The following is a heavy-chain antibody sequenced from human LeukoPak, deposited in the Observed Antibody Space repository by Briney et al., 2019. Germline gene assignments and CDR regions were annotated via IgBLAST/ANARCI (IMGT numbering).Heavy chain of an antibody. CDR1: GYSFSDQY. V-gene: IGHV1-2*02. CDR2: INPNSGGT. D-gene: IGHD6-13*01. J-gene: IGHJ6*02. Sequence: ASVKVSCKTSGYSFSDQYIHWVRQAPGQGFEWMGWINPNSGGTNYAQKFQGRVTMTRDTSISTAYMELSRLRSDDTAVYYCARLYSSSWASLGNYYYGMDVWGQGTTVTASS. CDR3: ARLYSSSWASLGNYYYGMDV.